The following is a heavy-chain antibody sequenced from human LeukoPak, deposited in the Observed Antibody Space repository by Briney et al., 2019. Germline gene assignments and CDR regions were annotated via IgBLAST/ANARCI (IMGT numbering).Heavy chain of an antibody. V-gene: IGHV4-34*01. D-gene: IGHD6-13*01. CDR1: GGSFSGYY. CDR3: ARVVIAAAAPDY. CDR2: IYYSGST. Sequence: SETLSLTCAVYGGSFSGYYWSWIRQPPGKGLEWIGYIYYSGSTNYNPSLKSRVTISVDTSKNQFSLKLSSVTAADTAVYYCARVVIAAAAPDYWGQGTLVTVSS. J-gene: IGHJ4*02.